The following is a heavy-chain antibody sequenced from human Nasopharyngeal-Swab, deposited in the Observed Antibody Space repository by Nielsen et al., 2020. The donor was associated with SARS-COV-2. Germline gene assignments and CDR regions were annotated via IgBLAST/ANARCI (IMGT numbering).Heavy chain of an antibody. Sequence: GESLKISCAASGFTFSSYWMHWVRQAPGKGLVWVSRINSDGSSTSYADSVKGRFTISRDNAKNTLYLQMNSLRAEDTAVYYCARDSRVVVPAALYYYGMDVWGQGTTVTVSS. CDR3: ARDSRVVVPAALYYYGMDV. J-gene: IGHJ6*02. D-gene: IGHD2-2*01. CDR1: GFTFSSYW. CDR2: INSDGSST. V-gene: IGHV3-74*01.